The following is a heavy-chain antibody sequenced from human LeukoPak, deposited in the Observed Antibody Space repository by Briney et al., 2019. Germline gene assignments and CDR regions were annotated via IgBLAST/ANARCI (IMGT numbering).Heavy chain of an antibody. V-gene: IGHV5-51*01. CDR2: IYPGDSDT. CDR1: GYDFTNYW. D-gene: IGHD6-19*01. CDR3: ARQPVSLSSDSSIDY. J-gene: IGHJ4*02. Sequence: GESLKISCKGSGYDFTNYWIGWVRQMPGKGLEWMGIIYPGDSDTRYSPSFQGQVTISADKSINTAYLQWSSLKASDTAMYYCARQPVSLSSDSSIDYWGQGTLVTVSS.